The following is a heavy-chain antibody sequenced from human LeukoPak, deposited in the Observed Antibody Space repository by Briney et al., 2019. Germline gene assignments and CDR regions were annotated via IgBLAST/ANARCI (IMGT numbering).Heavy chain of an antibody. CDR1: GGTFSSYA. V-gene: IGHV1-69*01. Sequence: ASVKVSCKASGGTFSSYAISWVRQAPGQGLEWMGGVIPIFGTANYAQKFQGRVTITADESTSTAYMELSSLRSEDTAVYYCARAPSGYYPTYFDYWGQGTLVTVSS. CDR2: VIPIFGTA. D-gene: IGHD3-3*01. CDR3: ARAPSGYYPTYFDY. J-gene: IGHJ4*02.